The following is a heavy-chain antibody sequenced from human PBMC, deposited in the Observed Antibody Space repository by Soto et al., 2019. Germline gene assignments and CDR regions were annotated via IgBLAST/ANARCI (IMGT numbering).Heavy chain of an antibody. CDR2: INPSGGST. D-gene: IGHD3-10*01. CDR1: GYTFTSYY. V-gene: IGHV1-46*01. CDR3: ARVQKTSGDYYYYYGMDV. J-gene: IGHJ6*02. Sequence: GASVKVSCKASGYTFTSYYMHWVRQAPGQGLEWMGIINPSGGSTSYAQKFQGRVTMTRDTSTSTVYVELSSLRSEDTAVYYCARVQKTSGDYYYYYGMDVGGQGTTVTVSS.